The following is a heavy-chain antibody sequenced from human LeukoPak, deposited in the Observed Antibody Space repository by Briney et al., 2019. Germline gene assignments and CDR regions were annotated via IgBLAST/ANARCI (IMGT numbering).Heavy chain of an antibody. CDR1: GYTFTSYD. CDR2: MNPNSGNT. J-gene: IGHJ3*02. CDR3: ARGRGYCSGGSCYGDAFDI. Sequence: ASVKVSCKASGYTFTSYDINWVRQATGQGLEWMGWMNPNSGNTGYAQKFQGRVTITRNTSISTAYMELSSLRSEDTAVYYCARGRGYCSGGSCYGDAFDIWGQGTMVTVSS. D-gene: IGHD2-15*01. V-gene: IGHV1-8*03.